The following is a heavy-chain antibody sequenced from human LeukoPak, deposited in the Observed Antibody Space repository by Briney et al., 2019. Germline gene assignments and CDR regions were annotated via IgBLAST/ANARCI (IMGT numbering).Heavy chain of an antibody. J-gene: IGHJ6*03. CDR2: IKQDGSEK. CDR3: ARDQGYSSSWYYYYYMDV. D-gene: IGHD6-13*01. V-gene: IGHV3-7*01. CDR1: GFTFSSYA. Sequence: GGSLRLSCAASGFTFSSYAMSWVRQAPGKGLEWVANIKQDGSEKYYVDSVKGRFTISRDNAKNSLYLQMNSLRAEDTAVYYCARDQGYSSSWYYYYYMDVWGKGTTVTVSS.